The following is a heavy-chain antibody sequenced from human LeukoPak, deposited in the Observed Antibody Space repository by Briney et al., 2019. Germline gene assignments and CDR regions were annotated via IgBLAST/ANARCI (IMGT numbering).Heavy chain of an antibody. V-gene: IGHV3-23*01. D-gene: IGHD3-16*01. J-gene: IGHJ4*02. CDR1: GFNFSSFV. Sequence: GGSLRLSCAGSGFNFSSFVMTWVRQAPGKGLEWVSIIGASNDPTYYPDSVEGRFTISRDNSKNTLYLQMHSLRAEDTAVYYCASAAYYHDYWGQGTLVTVSS. CDR2: IGASNDPT. CDR3: ASAAYYHDY.